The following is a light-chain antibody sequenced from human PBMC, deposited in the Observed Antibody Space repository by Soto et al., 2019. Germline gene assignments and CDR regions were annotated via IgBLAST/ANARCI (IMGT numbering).Light chain of an antibody. CDR2: DAS. V-gene: IGKV1-5*01. CDR1: QSISNW. CDR3: QQYNSFSGT. J-gene: IGKJ1*01. Sequence: DTQMTQSPSTLSASVGDRVTITCRASQSISNWLAWYQQKPGKAPKLPINDASSLESGVPSRFSGSGSGTEFTLTISSLQPDDFATYYCQQYNSFSGTFGQGTKVDIK.